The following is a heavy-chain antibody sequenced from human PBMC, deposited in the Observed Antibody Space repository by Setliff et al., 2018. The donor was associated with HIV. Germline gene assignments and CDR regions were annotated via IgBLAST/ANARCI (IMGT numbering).Heavy chain of an antibody. D-gene: IGHD6-6*01. V-gene: IGHV1-8*01. J-gene: IGHJ4*02. CDR3: ARDHIAARSVDY. CDR1: GYSFANYD. Sequence: ASVKVSCKAFGYSFANYDIYWVRQTTGQGLEWMGWMNPDSGNTGYAQKFQGRVTMSRDTSTNTVYMELSSLRSEDTAVYYCARDHIAARSVDYWGQGTLVTVSS. CDR2: MNPDSGNT.